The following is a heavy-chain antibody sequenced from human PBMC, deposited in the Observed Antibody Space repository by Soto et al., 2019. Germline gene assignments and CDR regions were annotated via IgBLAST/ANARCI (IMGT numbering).Heavy chain of an antibody. CDR2: ISGNAGRT. J-gene: IGHJ5*02. CDR3: AKGSGYYYDNSGSNWLDP. CDR1: GFTFRSYA. Sequence: PGGSLRLSCAASGFTFRSYAVTWVRQAPGRGLEWVSVISGNAGRTSYADSVKGRFTISRDNSRSTLYLQMNSLRAEDTAIYYCAKGSGYYYDNSGSNWLDPWGQGTQVTVSS. D-gene: IGHD3-22*01. V-gene: IGHV3-23*01.